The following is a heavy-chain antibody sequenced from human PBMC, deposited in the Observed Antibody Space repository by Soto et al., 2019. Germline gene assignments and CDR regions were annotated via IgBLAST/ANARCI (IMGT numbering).Heavy chain of an antibody. CDR2: IGSRGDSYAT. V-gene: IGHV3-73*01. D-gene: IGHD3-9*01. CDR3: SRDDSDWLFN. J-gene: IGHJ4*02. CDR1: GFTFSGSA. Sequence: GGSLILSCAASGFTFSGSAMQWVRQASGEGLEWLGRIGSRGDSYATAYAASVKGRFTISRDDSKNTAFLQMNNLKTEDTAVYYCSRDDSDWLFNWGQGALVTVSS.